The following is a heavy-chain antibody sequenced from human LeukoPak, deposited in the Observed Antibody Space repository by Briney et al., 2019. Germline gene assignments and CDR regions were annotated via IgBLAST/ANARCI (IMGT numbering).Heavy chain of an antibody. V-gene: IGHV1-2*02. CDR1: GYTFTGYY. J-gene: IGHJ4*02. CDR2: INPNSGGT. Sequence: ASVKVSCKASGYTFTGYYMHWVRQAPGQGLEWMGWINPNSGGTNYAQKFQGRVTMTRDTSISTAYMELRRLRSDDTAVYYCARVRGYGYGLVTLPDYWGQGTLVTVSS. CDR3: ARVRGYGYGLVTLPDY. D-gene: IGHD5-18*01.